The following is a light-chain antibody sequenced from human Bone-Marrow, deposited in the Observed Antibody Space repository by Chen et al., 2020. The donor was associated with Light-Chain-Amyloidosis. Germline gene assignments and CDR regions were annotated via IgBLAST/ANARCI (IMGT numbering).Light chain of an antibody. J-gene: IGLJ3*02. CDR2: DDS. CDR1: NIGSTS. Sequence: SSVLTQPSSVSVAPAQTATIACGGNNIGSTSVHWYQQTPGQAPLLVVYDDSDRPSGIPERLSDSNSGNTATLTISRVEAGDEADYYCQVWDRSSDRPVFGGGTKLTVL. CDR3: QVWDRSSDRPV. V-gene: IGLV3-21*02.